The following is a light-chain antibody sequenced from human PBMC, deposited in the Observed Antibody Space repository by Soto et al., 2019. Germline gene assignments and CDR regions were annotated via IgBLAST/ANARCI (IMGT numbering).Light chain of an antibody. CDR3: MQALQSLT. J-gene: IGKJ5*01. V-gene: IGKV2-28*01. Sequence: EIVMTQSPLTLPDTLVERSSISCRSSQSLLCNDTYNYLDCDVRKPGQSPQLLIYFGSNPAPGVPDRFSGSGSGTDFTLKINRVEAEDVGTYYCMQALQSLTFGQGTRLEIK. CDR2: FGS. CDR1: QSLLCNDTYNY.